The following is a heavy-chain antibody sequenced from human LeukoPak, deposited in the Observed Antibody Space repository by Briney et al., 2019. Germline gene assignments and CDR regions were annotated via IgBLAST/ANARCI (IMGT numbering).Heavy chain of an antibody. CDR3: ARDSGHSGYDLDY. V-gene: IGHV3-21*01. D-gene: IGHD5-12*01. J-gene: IGHJ4*02. CDR2: ISSSSSYI. CDR1: GFTFSSYS. Sequence: TGGSLRLSCAASGFTFSSYSMNWVRQAPGKGLEWVSSISSSSSYIYYADSVKGRFTFSRDNAKNSLYLQMNSLRAEDTAVYYCARDSGHSGYDLDYWGQGTLVTVSS.